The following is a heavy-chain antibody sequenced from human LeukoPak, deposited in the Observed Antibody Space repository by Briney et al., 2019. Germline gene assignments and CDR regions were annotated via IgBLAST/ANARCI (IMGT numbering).Heavy chain of an antibody. V-gene: IGHV4-59*01. D-gene: IGHD2-21*01. CDR2: AYYSVIA. CDR3: ARSRRVHGDSGSSLTYYYYYGMDV. Sequence: SETLSLTCTVSVGSISSYYRSWIRHPPGKGLGWGGYAYYSVIANYNPSLKSRVTISVDTSKNQFSLKLSSVTAADTAVYYCARSRRVHGDSGSSLTYYYYYGMDVWGQGTTVTVSS. CDR1: VGSISSYY. J-gene: IGHJ6*02.